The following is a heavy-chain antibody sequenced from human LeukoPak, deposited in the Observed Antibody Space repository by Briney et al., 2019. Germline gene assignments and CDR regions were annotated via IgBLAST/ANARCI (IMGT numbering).Heavy chain of an antibody. CDR3: ARGWGPQDVGGYYYYYYMDV. D-gene: IGHD3-16*01. Sequence: PSETLSLTCTVSGGSISSSSYYWGWIRQPPGKGPEWIGSIYYSGSTNYNPSLKSRVTISLDTSKNQFSLKLSSVTAADTAVYYCARGWGPQDVGGYYYYYYMDVWGKGTTVTVSS. CDR2: IYYSGST. V-gene: IGHV4-39*02. J-gene: IGHJ6*03. CDR1: GGSISSSSYY.